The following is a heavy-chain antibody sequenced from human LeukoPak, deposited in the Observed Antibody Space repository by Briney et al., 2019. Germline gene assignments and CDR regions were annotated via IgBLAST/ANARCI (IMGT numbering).Heavy chain of an antibody. Sequence: PGRSLRLSCAASGFTFENSAMHWVRQAPGKGLEWVSGISWNSGDLIYADSVKGRFTISRDNAKNSLYLQMNSLRLEDMALYYCARRSGDRAFDIWGQGTMVTVSS. CDR1: GFTFENSA. CDR2: ISWNSGDL. CDR3: ARRSGDRAFDI. J-gene: IGHJ3*02. D-gene: IGHD3-10*01. V-gene: IGHV3-9*03.